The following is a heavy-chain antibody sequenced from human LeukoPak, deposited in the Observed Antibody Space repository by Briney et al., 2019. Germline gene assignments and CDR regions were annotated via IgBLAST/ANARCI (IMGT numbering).Heavy chain of an antibody. CDR1: GGSISSYY. CDR2: IYYSGST. CDR3: ARLFPSYDYVWGSYRINAFDI. Sequence: SETLSLTCTVSGGSISSYYWSWIRQPPGKGLEWIGYIYYSGSTIYNPSLKSRVTISVDTSKNQSSLKLSSVTAADTAVYYCARLFPSYDYVWGSYRINAFDIWGQGTMVTVSS. D-gene: IGHD3-16*02. J-gene: IGHJ3*02. V-gene: IGHV4-59*08.